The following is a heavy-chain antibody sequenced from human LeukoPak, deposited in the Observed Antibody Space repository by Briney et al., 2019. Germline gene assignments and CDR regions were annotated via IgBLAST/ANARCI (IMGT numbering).Heavy chain of an antibody. D-gene: IGHD5-18*01. J-gene: IGHJ3*02. CDR3: ARHPSSRYSYGNDNGPNAFDT. CDR2: IYPGDSDT. CDR1: GYSFTSYW. V-gene: IGHV5-51*01. Sequence: GESLKISCKGSGYSFTSYWIGWVRQMPGKGLEWMGIIYPGDSDTRYSPSFQGQVTISADKSISTAYLQWSSLKASDTAMYYCARHPSSRYSYGNDNGPNAFDTWGQGTMVTVSS.